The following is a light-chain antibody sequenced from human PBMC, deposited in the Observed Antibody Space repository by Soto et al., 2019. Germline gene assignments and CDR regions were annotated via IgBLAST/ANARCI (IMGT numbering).Light chain of an antibody. CDR2: GAS. CDR3: QQYGSSPLT. J-gene: IGKJ1*01. V-gene: IGKV3-20*01. CDR1: QSIGGF. Sequence: EIVLTQSPATLSLSPGERATLFCRASQSIGGFLAWYQQRPGQAPRLLIYGASSRATGIPDRLSGSGSGTDFTLTISRLEPEDFAVYYCQQYGSSPLTFGQGTKVDI.